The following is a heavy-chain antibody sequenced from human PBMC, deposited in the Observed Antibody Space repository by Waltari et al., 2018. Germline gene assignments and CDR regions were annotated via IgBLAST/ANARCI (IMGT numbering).Heavy chain of an antibody. J-gene: IGHJ4*02. CDR1: GFIFSRFA. V-gene: IGHV3-23*01. Sequence: EVQLLESGGGLVQRGGSLRLSCAVSGFIFSRFAMSWVRHTPGKGRGWVAGTSASSGSTYYADSVQGRFTISRDNAKSSLFVQMNSLRAEDTAVFYCAREYYYDGSTYDHWGQGTLVTVSS. CDR2: TSASSGST. D-gene: IGHD3-22*01. CDR3: AREYYYDGSTYDH.